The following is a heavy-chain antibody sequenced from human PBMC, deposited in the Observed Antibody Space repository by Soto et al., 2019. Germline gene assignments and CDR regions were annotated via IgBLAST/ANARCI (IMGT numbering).Heavy chain of an antibody. CDR3: AKDPRAYSTHMGYFSDH. D-gene: IGHD6-13*01. J-gene: IGHJ4*02. V-gene: IGHV3-23*01. CDR1: GFTFSRHA. CDR2: LDAGDTT. Sequence: EVQLLESGGNLVQPGGSLRLSCAASGFTFSRHAMSWVRQAPGEGLEWVSTLDAGDTTYYADSVKGRFTISRDNARNTLYMQMKRLRVEDTAVYYCAKDPRAYSTHMGYFSDHWGQGTLVTVSS.